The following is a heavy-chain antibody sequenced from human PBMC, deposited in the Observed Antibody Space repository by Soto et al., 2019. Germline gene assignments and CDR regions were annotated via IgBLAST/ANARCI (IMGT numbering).Heavy chain of an antibody. D-gene: IGHD4-17*01. Sequence: QVQLQESGPGLVKPSETLSLTCTVSGGSVSSGSYYWRWIRQPPGKGLEWIGYIYYSGSTNYNPSLKSRVTISVDTSKNQFSLKLSSVTAADTAVYYCARDHDYGDYYYGMDVWGQGPTVTVSS. J-gene: IGHJ6*02. CDR1: GGSVSSGSYY. CDR2: IYYSGST. V-gene: IGHV4-61*01. CDR3: ARDHDYGDYYYGMDV.